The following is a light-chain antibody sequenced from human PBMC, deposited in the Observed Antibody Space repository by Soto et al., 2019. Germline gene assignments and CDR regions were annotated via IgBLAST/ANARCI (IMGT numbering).Light chain of an antibody. Sequence: EIVLTQSPGTLSLSPGERATLSCRASQSVSSSYLAWYQQKPGQAPRLLIYGASSRATGIPDRISGSGSGTDFTLTISRLEPEDFAVYYCQQYGSSRWTFGPGTKVDIK. CDR2: GAS. CDR3: QQYGSSRWT. J-gene: IGKJ3*01. CDR1: QSVSSSY. V-gene: IGKV3-20*01.